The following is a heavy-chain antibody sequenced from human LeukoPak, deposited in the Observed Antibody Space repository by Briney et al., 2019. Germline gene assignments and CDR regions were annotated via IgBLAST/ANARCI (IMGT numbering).Heavy chain of an antibody. J-gene: IGHJ4*02. CDR3: ARGRMGAAIDY. CDR2: IYYSGST. CDR1: GGSISSSSFY. V-gene: IGHV4-39*07. Sequence: SETLSLTCTVSGGSISSSSFYWGWIRQPPGKGPEWIGSIYYSGSTYYNPSLKSRVTISEDTSKNQFSLKLSSVTAADTAVYYCARGRMGAAIDYWGQGTLVTVSS. D-gene: IGHD1-26*01.